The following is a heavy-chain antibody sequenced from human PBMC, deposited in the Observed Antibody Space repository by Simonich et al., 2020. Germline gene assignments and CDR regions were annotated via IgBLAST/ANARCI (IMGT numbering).Heavy chain of an antibody. D-gene: IGHD1-26*01. CDR1: GYTFTGYY. CDR3: ARVPPTSGSYYYYYYMDV. V-gene: IGHV1-2*02. J-gene: IGHJ6*03. CDR2: INPNRGGT. Sequence: QVQLVQSGAEVKKPGASVKVSCKASGYTFTGYYMHWVRQAPGPGLEWMGWINPNRGGTNYAQKFQGRVTMTRDTSISTAYMELSRLRSDDTAVYYCARVPPTSGSYYYYYYMDVWGKGTTVTVSS.